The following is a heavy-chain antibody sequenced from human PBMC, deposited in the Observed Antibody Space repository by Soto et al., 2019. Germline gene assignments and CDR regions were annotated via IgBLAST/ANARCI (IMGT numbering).Heavy chain of an antibody. J-gene: IGHJ6*02. D-gene: IGHD2-2*03. CDR1: GFTFSSYA. CDR3: ARARGLDRGPYGMDV. CDR2: ISYDGSNK. V-gene: IGHV3-30-3*01. Sequence: QVQLVESGGGVVQPGRSLRLSCAASGFTFSSYAMHWVRQAPGKGLEWVAVISYDGSNKYYADSVKGRFTISRDNSKNTLYLQRNSLRAEDTAVYYCARARGLDRGPYGMDVWGQGTTVTVSS.